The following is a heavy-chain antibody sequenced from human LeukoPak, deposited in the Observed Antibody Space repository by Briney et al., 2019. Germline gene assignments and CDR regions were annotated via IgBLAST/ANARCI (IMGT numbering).Heavy chain of an antibody. CDR2: ISSSGDSI. Sequence: GGSLRLSCAASGFTFSSFEMNWVRQVPGKGLEWVSYISSSGDSIYYADSVKGRFTISRDNAKNSLYLQMNSLRAEDTAVYYCARDSVTRGDSSGWYYFDYWGQGTLVTVSS. CDR3: ARDSVTRGDSSGWYYFDY. J-gene: IGHJ4*02. V-gene: IGHV3-48*03. D-gene: IGHD6-19*01. CDR1: GFTFSSFE.